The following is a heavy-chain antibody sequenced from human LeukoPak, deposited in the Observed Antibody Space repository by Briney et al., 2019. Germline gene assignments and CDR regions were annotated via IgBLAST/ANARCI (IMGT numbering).Heavy chain of an antibody. CDR2: ISYDGSNK. J-gene: IGHJ4*02. D-gene: IGHD3-10*01. CDR3: ARDEFYSGSGSYGPLDN. CDR1: GFTFSSYA. Sequence: GGSLRLSCAASGFTFSSYAMHWVRQAPGKGLEWVAVISYDGSNKYYADSVKGRFTISRDNSKNTLYLQLNSLRAEDTAVYYCARDEFYSGSGSYGPLDNWGQGTLVTVSS. V-gene: IGHV3-30-3*01.